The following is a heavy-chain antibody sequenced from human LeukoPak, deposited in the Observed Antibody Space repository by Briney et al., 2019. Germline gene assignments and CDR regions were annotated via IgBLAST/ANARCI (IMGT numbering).Heavy chain of an antibody. Sequence: ASETLSLTCTVSGGSINYYYWMWIRQPPGKGLEWIGYIYYSGGTHYNPSLKSRVTMLVDTSKNQFSLKLTAVTAADTAVYYCAKSREEIRGLDAFDIWGQGTMVTVSS. CDR2: IYYSGGT. D-gene: IGHD5-24*01. V-gene: IGHV4-59*01. CDR1: GGSINYYY. CDR3: AKSREEIRGLDAFDI. J-gene: IGHJ3*02.